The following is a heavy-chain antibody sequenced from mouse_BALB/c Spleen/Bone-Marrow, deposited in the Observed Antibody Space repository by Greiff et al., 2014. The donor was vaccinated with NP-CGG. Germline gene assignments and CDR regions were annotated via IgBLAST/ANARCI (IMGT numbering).Heavy chain of an antibody. D-gene: IGHD4-1*01. CDR1: GYAFSSYW. CDR2: ICPGDGDT. Sequence: VQLQQSGAELVRPGSSVKISCKASGYAFSSYWMNWVKQRPGQGLEWIGQICPGDGDTNYNGNFKDKATLTTDKSSTTAYMQLSSLTSEDSAVYFCARGGRLTGYYFDYWGQGTTLTVSS. J-gene: IGHJ2*01. CDR3: ARGGRLTGYYFDY. V-gene: IGHV1-80*01.